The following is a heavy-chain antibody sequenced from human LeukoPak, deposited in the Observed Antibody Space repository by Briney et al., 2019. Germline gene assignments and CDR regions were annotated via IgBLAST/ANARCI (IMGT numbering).Heavy chain of an antibody. V-gene: IGHV3-66*01. J-gene: IGHJ4*02. CDR1: GFTVSNYY. D-gene: IGHD1-14*01. CDR3: ARGGPGTTLDC. CDR2: IYTSGAT. Sequence: GGSLRLSCSASGFTVSNYYMSWVRQAPGKGLEWVSVIYTSGATYYADSVKGRFSISRDNSKNALYLQMNSLRGGDTAVYYCARGGPGTTLDCWGQGTLVTVSS.